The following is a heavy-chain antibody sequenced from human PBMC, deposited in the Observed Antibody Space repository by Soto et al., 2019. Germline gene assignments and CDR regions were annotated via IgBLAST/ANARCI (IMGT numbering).Heavy chain of an antibody. D-gene: IGHD1-26*01. J-gene: IGHJ4*02. CDR3: ARDLGGSYYAPVDY. V-gene: IGHV1-18*01. Sequence: QVQLVQSGAEVKKPGASVKVSCKASGYTFTSYGISWVRQAPGQGLEWMGWISAYNGNTKYAQKLQGRVTTTTDTXXSTAHMELRSLRSDDTAVYYCARDLGGSYYAPVDYWGQGTLVTVSS. CDR2: ISAYNGNT. CDR1: GYTFTSYG.